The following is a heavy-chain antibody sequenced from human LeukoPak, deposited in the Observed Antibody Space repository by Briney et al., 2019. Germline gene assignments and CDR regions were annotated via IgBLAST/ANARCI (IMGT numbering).Heavy chain of an antibody. CDR2: ISSSSSYI. V-gene: IGHV3-21*01. CDR1: GFTFSSYS. CDR3: AKEAIDCSGGSCYSSYFDS. D-gene: IGHD2-15*01. Sequence: GGSLRLSCAASGFTFSSYSMNWVRQAPGKGLEWVSSISSSSSYIYYADSVKGRFTISRDNSQNTLYLQINSLRVEDTAIYYCAKEAIDCSGGSCYSSYFDSWGQGTLVTVSS. J-gene: IGHJ4*02.